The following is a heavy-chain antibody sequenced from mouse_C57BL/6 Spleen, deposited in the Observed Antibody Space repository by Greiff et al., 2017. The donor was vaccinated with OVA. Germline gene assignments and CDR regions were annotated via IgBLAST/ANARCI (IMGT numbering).Heavy chain of an antibody. CDR3: ARGGIYYYGSSRYWYFDV. Sequence: EVKLVESGGDLVKPGGSLKLSCAASGFTFSSYGMSWVRQTPDKRLEWVATISSGGSYTYYPDSVKGRFTISRDNAKNTLYLQMSSLKSEDTAMYYCARGGIYYYGSSRYWYFDVWGTGTTVTVSS. D-gene: IGHD1-1*01. CDR1: GFTFSSYG. V-gene: IGHV5-6*02. J-gene: IGHJ1*03. CDR2: ISSGGSYT.